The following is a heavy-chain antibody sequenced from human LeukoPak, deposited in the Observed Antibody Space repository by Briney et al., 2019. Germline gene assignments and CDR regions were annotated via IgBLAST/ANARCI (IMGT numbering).Heavy chain of an antibody. CDR3: ARVVRGVISIDY. CDR1: GFTFSSYS. Sequence: PGGSLRLSCAASGFTFSSYSMNWVRQAPGKGLGWVSSISSSSSYIYYADSVKGRVTISRDNAKNSLYLQMNSLRAEDTAVYYCARVVRGVISIDYWGQGTLVTVSS. CDR2: ISSSSSYI. D-gene: IGHD3-10*01. V-gene: IGHV3-21*01. J-gene: IGHJ4*02.